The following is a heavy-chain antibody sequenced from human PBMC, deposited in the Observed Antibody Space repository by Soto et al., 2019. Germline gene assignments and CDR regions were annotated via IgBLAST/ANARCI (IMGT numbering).Heavy chain of an antibody. CDR3: ARDTVPYLYYYYYGMDV. CDR1: GFTFSSYW. J-gene: IGHJ6*02. Sequence: EVQLVESGGGLVQPGGSLRLSCAASGFTFSSYWMHWVRQAPGKGLVWVSRINSDGSSTSYADSVKGRFTISRDNAKNTLYLQMNRLRAEDTAVYYCARDTVPYLYYYYYGMDVWGQGTTVTVSS. V-gene: IGHV3-74*01. D-gene: IGHD4-17*01. CDR2: INSDGSST.